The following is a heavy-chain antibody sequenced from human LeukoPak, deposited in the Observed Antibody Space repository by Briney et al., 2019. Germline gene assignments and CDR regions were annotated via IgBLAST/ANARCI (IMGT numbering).Heavy chain of an antibody. J-gene: IGHJ4*02. D-gene: IGHD3-22*01. CDR2: INHSGST. V-gene: IGHV4-34*01. Sequence: SETLSLTCAVYGGSFSGYYWSWIRQPPGKGLEWIGEINHSGSTNYNPSLKSRVTISVDTSKNQFSLKLSSVTAADTAAYYCARGRAYYYDSSGYLAYWGQGTLVTVSS. CDR1: GGSFSGYY. CDR3: ARGRAYYYDSSGYLAY.